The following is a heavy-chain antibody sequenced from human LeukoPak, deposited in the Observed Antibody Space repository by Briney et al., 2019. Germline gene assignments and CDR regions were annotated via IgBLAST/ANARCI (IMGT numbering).Heavy chain of an antibody. CDR2: ISAYNGNT. D-gene: IGHD3-10*01. V-gene: IGHV1-18*01. Sequence: ASVKVSCKASGGTFSSYAISWVRQAPGQGLEWMGWISAYNGNTNYAQKLQGRVTMTTDTSTSTAYMELRSLRSDDTAVYYCARDPMVRGAQNWFDPWGQGTLVTVSS. J-gene: IGHJ5*02. CDR3: ARDPMVRGAQNWFDP. CDR1: GGTFSSYA.